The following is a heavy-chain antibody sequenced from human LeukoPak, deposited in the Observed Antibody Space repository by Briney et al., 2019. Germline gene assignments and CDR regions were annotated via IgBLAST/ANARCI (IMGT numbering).Heavy chain of an antibody. D-gene: IGHD6-6*01. Sequence: SETLSLTCTVSGGSISSYYWSWIRQPPGKGLEWIGYIYCSGSTNYNPSLKSRVTISVDTSKNQFSLKLSSVTAADTAVYYCARYSSSSSGFDPWGQGTLVTAYS. J-gene: IGHJ5*02. CDR1: GGSISSYY. V-gene: IGHV4-59*01. CDR2: IYCSGST. CDR3: ARYSSSSSGFDP.